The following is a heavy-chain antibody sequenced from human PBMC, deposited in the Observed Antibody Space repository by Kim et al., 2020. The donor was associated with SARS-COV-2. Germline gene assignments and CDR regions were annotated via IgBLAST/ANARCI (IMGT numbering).Heavy chain of an antibody. J-gene: IGHJ1*01. CDR3: AKGPYSSSWYFFQH. CDR2: ISGSGGST. Sequence: GGSLRLSCAASGFTFSSYVMSWVRQAPGKGLEWVSAISGSGGSTYYADSVKGRFTISRDNSKNTLYLQMNSLRAEDTAVYYCAKGPYSSSWYFFQHWGQGTLVTVSS. V-gene: IGHV3-23*01. D-gene: IGHD6-13*01. CDR1: GFTFSSYV.